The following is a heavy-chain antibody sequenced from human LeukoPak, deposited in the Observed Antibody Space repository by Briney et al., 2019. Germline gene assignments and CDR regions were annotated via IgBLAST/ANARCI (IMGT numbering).Heavy chain of an antibody. V-gene: IGHV3-66*01. CDR3: ARERTMYYYDSSGYYYV. D-gene: IGHD3-22*01. J-gene: IGHJ4*02. CDR2: IYSGGST. CDR1: GFTVSSNY. Sequence: PGGSLRLSCTASGFTVSSNYMSWVRQAPGKGLEWVSVIYSGGSTYYADSVKGRFTTSRDNSKNTLYLQMNSLRAEDTAVYYCARERTMYYYDSSGYYYVWGQGTLVTVSS.